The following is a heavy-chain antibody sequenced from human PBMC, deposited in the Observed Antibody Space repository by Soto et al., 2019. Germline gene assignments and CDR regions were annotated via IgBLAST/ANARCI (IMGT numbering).Heavy chain of an antibody. D-gene: IGHD1-20*01. CDR1: GGSISSGDYY. V-gene: IGHV4-30-4*01. CDR3: ARGNYNWNEGPEYYGMDV. J-gene: IGHJ6*02. Sequence: LSLTCTVSGGSISSGDYYWSWIRQPPGKGLEWIGYVYYSGSTYYNPSLKSRVTISVDTSKNQFSLKLSSVTAADTAVYYCARGNYNWNEGPEYYGMDVWGQGTTVTVSS. CDR2: VYYSGST.